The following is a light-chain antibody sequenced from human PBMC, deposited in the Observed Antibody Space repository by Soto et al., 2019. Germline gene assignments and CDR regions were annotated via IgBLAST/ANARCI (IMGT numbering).Light chain of an antibody. CDR1: ENIGKY. Sequence: DIQMTQSPSSLSASVGDRVTITCRASENIGKYLNWYQQKQGTAPKIVIYGASSLQSGVPSRFSGSGSGTDFTLTISSLQPEDFAIYYCQQSFSNHALTLGGGTKVDIK. CDR2: GAS. V-gene: IGKV1-39*01. CDR3: QQSFSNHALT. J-gene: IGKJ4*01.